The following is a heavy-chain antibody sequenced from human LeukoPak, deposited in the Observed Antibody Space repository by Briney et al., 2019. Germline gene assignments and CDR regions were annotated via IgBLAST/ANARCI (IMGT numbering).Heavy chain of an antibody. J-gene: IGHJ4*02. CDR1: GGTFSSYA. V-gene: IGHV1-69*05. CDR2: IIPIFGTA. CDR3: ARRPYQLSNAPFDY. D-gene: IGHD2-2*01. Sequence: SVKVSCKASGGTFSSYAISWVRQAPGQGLEWMGGIIPIFGTANYAQKFQGRVTITTDESTSTAYMELSSLRSEDTAVYYCARRPYQLSNAPFDYWGQGTLVTVSS.